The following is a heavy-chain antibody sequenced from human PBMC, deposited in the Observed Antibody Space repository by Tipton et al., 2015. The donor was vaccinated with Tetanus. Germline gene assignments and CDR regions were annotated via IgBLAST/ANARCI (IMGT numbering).Heavy chain of an antibody. Sequence: TLSLTCTVSGGSISSTSYYWAWIRQPPGKGLEWIGTMYNSGATYYNPSHKGRVTISGDTSKNLFSLTSVTASDTAVYYCARPEASGRARGFDIWGQGTKVTVSP. V-gene: IGHV4-39*02. D-gene: IGHD3-10*01. CDR2: MYNSGAT. CDR1: GGSISSTSYY. CDR3: ARPEASGRARGFDI. J-gene: IGHJ3*02.